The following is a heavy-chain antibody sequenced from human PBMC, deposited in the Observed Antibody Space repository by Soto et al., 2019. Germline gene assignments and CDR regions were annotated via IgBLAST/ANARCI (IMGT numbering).Heavy chain of an antibody. V-gene: IGHV3-64*01. CDR3: ARGDKGGFDL. Sequence: GGSLRLSCAASGFTFNSYAMHWVRQAPGKGLEYVSAISSNGGSTYYANSVKGRFTISRDNAKNTLYLQMNSLRAEDTAVYYCARGDKGGFDLWGQGTTVTVSS. D-gene: IGHD2-21*02. J-gene: IGHJ3*01. CDR1: GFTFNSYA. CDR2: ISSNGGST.